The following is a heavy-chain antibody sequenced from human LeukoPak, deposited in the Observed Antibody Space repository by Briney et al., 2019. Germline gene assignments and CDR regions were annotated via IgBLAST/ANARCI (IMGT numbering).Heavy chain of an antibody. CDR3: ARKTGYYYGVDV. CDR2: IYNSGST. D-gene: IGHD1-1*01. V-gene: IGHV4-59*08. CDR1: GGSITNYY. J-gene: IGHJ6*02. Sequence: SETLSLTCTVSGGSITNYYWGWIRQPPGKGLEWIGYIYNSGSTNYNPSLKSRAAISVDMSKNQFSLKLSSVTAADTAVYYCARKTGYYYGVDVWGQGTTVTVSS.